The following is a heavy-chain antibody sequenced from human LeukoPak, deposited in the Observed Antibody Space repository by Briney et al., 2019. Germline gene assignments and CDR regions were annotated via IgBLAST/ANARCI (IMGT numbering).Heavy chain of an antibody. V-gene: IGHV3-74*01. CDR3: ARANSGWSIDY. J-gene: IGHJ4*02. CDR2: INYDGSST. D-gene: IGHD6-19*01. CDR1: GFTFTSYW. Sequence: GGSLRLSCAASGFTFTSYWIHWVRQAPGKGLVWVSHINYDGSSTTYADSVKGRFTISIDNAKNTVYLQMNSLRADDTAIYYCARANSGWSIDYWGQGTLVTVSS.